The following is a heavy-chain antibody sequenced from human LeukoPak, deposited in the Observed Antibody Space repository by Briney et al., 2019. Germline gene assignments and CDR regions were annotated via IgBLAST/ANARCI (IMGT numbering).Heavy chain of an antibody. CDR1: GFTFSSYG. CDR3: AKGGYDSRGFYYCYYYMDV. V-gene: IGHV3-33*06. Sequence: PGGSLRLSCAASGFTFSSYGMHWVRQAPGKGLEWVAVIWYDGSNKYYADSVKGRFTISRDNSKNTLYLQMNSLRAEDTAVYYCAKGGYDSRGFYYCYYYMDVWGKGTTVTVSS. CDR2: IWYDGSNK. J-gene: IGHJ6*03. D-gene: IGHD5-12*01.